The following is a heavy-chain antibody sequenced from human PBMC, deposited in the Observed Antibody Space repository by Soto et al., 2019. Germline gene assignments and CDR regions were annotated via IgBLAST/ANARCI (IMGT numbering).Heavy chain of an antibody. CDR3: ARDMSDGFDV. J-gene: IGHJ3*01. V-gene: IGHV3-9*01. Sequence: EVQLVESGGGLVQPGRSLRLSCAASGFTFDDYAMHWVRQPPGKGLEWVSAISWDRDNVGYADSVKGRFTISRDNANNSLYLQMNSLRPEDTALYYCARDMSDGFDVWGQGTVVTVSS. CDR2: ISWDRDNV. CDR1: GFTFDDYA.